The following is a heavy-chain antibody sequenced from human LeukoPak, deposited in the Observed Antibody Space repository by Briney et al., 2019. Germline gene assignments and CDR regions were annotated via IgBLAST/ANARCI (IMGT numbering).Heavy chain of an antibody. J-gene: IGHJ6*03. CDR2: IYYSGST. CDR3: ASVRRGFGESSKYYSYYYMDV. D-gene: IGHD3-10*01. CDR1: GGSISSSSYF. Sequence: SQTLSLTCSVSGGSISSSSYFWGWIRQPPGKGLEWIGNIYYSGSTYYNPSLKSRVTISLDTSKNQFSLRLSAVTAADTAAYYCASVRRGFGESSKYYSYYYMDVWGNGTTVTISS. V-gene: IGHV4-39*01.